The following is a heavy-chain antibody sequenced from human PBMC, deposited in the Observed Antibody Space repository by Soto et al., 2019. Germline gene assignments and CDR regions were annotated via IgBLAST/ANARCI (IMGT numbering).Heavy chain of an antibody. Sequence: SETLSLTCAVYGGSFSGYYWSWIRQPPGKGLEWIGYVFSSGSTNYNPSLKSRVTISVDTSKNQFSLKLSSVTAADTAVYFCARMPVTMVRGVARYGLDVWGQGTTVTVSS. CDR2: VFSSGST. D-gene: IGHD3-10*01. J-gene: IGHJ6*02. CDR1: GGSFSGYY. V-gene: IGHV4-59*12. CDR3: ARMPVTMVRGVARYGLDV.